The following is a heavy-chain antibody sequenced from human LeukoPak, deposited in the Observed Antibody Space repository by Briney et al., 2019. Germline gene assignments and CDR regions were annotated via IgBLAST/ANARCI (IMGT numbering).Heavy chain of an antibody. CDR2: IYPSGGST. CDR3: ARVVREPSRYYYEPYGWFDP. Sequence: VASEKVSCKASGYTFTSYYMHWVRQAPGQGLEWMGIIYPSGGSTSYAQKFQGRVTMTRDTSTSTVYMELSSLRSEDTAVYYCARVVREPSRYYYEPYGWFDPWGQGTLVTVSS. V-gene: IGHV1-46*03. D-gene: IGHD3-22*01. J-gene: IGHJ5*02. CDR1: GYTFTSYY.